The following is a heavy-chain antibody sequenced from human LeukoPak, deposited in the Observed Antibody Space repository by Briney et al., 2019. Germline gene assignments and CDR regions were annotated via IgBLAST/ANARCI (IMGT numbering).Heavy chain of an antibody. CDR2: IYYSGST. V-gene: IGHV4-59*08. Sequence: SETLSLTCTVSGGSISSYYWSWIRQPPRKGLEWIGYIYYSGSTNYNPSLKSRVTISVDTSKNQFSLKLSSVTAADTAVYYCARGGYSSTSFDPWGQGTLVTVSS. J-gene: IGHJ5*02. D-gene: IGHD6-13*01. CDR3: ARGGYSSTSFDP. CDR1: GGSISSYY.